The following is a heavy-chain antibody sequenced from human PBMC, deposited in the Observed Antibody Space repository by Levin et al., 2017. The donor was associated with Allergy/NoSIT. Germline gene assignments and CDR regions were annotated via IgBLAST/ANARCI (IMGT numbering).Heavy chain of an antibody. D-gene: IGHD2-21*02. J-gene: IGHJ4*02. CDR2: ISGSGGST. CDR1: GFTFSSYA. CDR3: AKGAVYCGGDCYSGSFDY. Sequence: GESLKISCAASGFTFSSYAMSWVRQAPGKGLEWVSAISGSGGSTYYADSVKGRFTISRDNSKNTLYLQMNSLRAEDTAVYYCAKGAVYCGGDCYSGSFDYWGQGTLVTVSS. V-gene: IGHV3-23*01.